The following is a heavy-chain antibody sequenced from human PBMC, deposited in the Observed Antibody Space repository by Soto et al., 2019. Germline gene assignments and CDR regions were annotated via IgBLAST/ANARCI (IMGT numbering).Heavy chain of an antibody. Sequence: QVQLVQSGAEVKKPGSSVKVSCKASGGTFSSYAITGVRQAPGQGLEWMGGIIPIFGTANYAQKFQGRATFTADESTSTVYMELSSLRSEDTAVYYCAREWGDYPSWFDPWGQGTLVTVSS. CDR2: IIPIFGTA. V-gene: IGHV1-69*01. CDR1: GGTFSSYA. J-gene: IGHJ5*02. CDR3: AREWGDYPSWFDP. D-gene: IGHD4-17*01.